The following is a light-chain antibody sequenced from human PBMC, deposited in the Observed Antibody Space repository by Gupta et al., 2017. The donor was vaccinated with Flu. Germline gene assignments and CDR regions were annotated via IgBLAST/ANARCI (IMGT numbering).Light chain of an antibody. V-gene: IGLV3-21*02. J-gene: IGLJ2*01. CDR1: NIGSKS. Sequence: SYVLTQPPSVSVAPGQTARMTCGGTNIGSKSVRWYQQKPGQAPVVVVYADSDRPSGIPERFSGSHSGNTATLTISRVDAGDEADYYCQVWDGGRDDSGLFGGGTKLTVL. CDR3: QVWDGGRDDSGL. CDR2: ADS.